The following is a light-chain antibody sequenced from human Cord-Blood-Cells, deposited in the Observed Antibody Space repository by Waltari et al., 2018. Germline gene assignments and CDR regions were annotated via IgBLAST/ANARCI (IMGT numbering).Light chain of an antibody. CDR2: DAS. J-gene: IGKJ4*01. Sequence: DIVLTQSPATLSLSPGDRATLSCRASQSVSSYLAWYQQKPGQAPRLLIYDASNRATGIPARFSGSGSGTDFTLTISSLEPEDFAVYYCQQRSNWPRTFGGGTKVEIK. CDR3: QQRSNWPRT. CDR1: QSVSSY. V-gene: IGKV3-11*01.